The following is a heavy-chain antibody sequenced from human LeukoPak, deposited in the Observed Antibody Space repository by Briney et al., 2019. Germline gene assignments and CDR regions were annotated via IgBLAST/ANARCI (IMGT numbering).Heavy chain of an antibody. CDR1: GVSISGSGHY. CDR2: IYHSGST. Sequence: NPSETLSLTCAVSGVSISGSGHYWGWIRQPPGKGLEWIGNIYHSGSTYYNASLQSRVTISIDTSRNQFSLRLNSVTAADTAMYYCAKSGGYGLIDCWGQGTLVTVSS. V-gene: IGHV4-39*01. D-gene: IGHD1-26*01. CDR3: AKSGGYGLIDC. J-gene: IGHJ4*02.